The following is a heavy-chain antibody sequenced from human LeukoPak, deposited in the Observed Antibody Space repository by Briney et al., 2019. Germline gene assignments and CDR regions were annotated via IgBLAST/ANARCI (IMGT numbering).Heavy chain of an antibody. V-gene: IGHV4-30-4*01. CDR1: GGSISSGDYY. CDR2: IYYSGST. CDR3: AREGGWFGDHTFDY. Sequence: SETLSLTCTVSGGSISSGDYYWSWIRQPPGKGLEWIGYIYYSGSTYYNPSLKSRVTISVDTSKNQFSLKLSSVTAADTAVYYCAREGGWFGDHTFDYWGQGTLVTVSS. J-gene: IGHJ4*02. D-gene: IGHD3-10*01.